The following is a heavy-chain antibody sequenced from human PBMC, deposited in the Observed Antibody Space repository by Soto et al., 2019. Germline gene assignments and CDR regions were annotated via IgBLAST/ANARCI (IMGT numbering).Heavy chain of an antibody. CDR3: ARGRNYYYGSGSYYAPFDY. V-gene: IGHV3-21*01. Sequence: PGGALRVSSSASGFPFSSYSMNWVRQAPGKGLEWVSSISSSSSYIYYADSVKGRFTISRDNAKNSLYLQMNSLRAEDTAVYYCARGRNYYYGSGSYYAPFDYWGQGTLVPVSS. CDR2: ISSSSSYI. J-gene: IGHJ4*02. CDR1: GFPFSSYS. D-gene: IGHD3-10*01.